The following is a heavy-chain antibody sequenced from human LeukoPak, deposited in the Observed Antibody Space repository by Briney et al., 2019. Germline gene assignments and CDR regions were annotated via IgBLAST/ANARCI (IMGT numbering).Heavy chain of an antibody. V-gene: IGHV3-7*01. Sequence: PGGSLRLSCAASGFTFTTYWMSWVRQAPGKGLEWVANMKPDGSEIFYVDSVKGRFTISRDNAKNSLYLQMNSLRAEDTAVYYCATYNWNYGSGFDYWGQGTLVTVSS. D-gene: IGHD1-7*01. CDR2: MKPDGSEI. J-gene: IGHJ4*02. CDR3: ATYNWNYGSGFDY. CDR1: GFTFTTYW.